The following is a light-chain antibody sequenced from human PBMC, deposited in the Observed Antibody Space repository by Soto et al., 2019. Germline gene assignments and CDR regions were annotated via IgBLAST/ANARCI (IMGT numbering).Light chain of an antibody. J-gene: IGKJ4*01. CDR2: DAS. CDR3: QQRSNWPYLT. Sequence: PGERATLSCRASQSVSGYLGWYQQKPGQAPRLLIYDASNRAYGVPARFRGSGSGTNFTLTIASLEPDDFAVYYCQQRSNWPYLTFGGGTRVELK. V-gene: IGKV3-11*01. CDR1: QSVSGY.